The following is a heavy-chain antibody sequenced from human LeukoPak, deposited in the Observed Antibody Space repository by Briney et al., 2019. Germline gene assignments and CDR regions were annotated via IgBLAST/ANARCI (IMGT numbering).Heavy chain of an antibody. Sequence: SETLSLTCTVSGGSISSYYWSWVRQPAGKGLEWIGRIYTSGSTDYNPSLKSRVTMSVATSKNQFSLKLSSVTAADTAVYYCARAPFEYCSGDICYSRHTSDYWGQGTLVIVSS. CDR3: ARAPFEYCSGDICYSRHTSDY. J-gene: IGHJ4*02. D-gene: IGHD2-15*01. V-gene: IGHV4-4*07. CDR1: GGSISSYY. CDR2: IYTSGST.